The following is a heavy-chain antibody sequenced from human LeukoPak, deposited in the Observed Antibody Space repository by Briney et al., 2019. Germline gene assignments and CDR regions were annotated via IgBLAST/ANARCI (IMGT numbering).Heavy chain of an antibody. Sequence: PGGSLRLSCATSGFTFSSYGMHWVRQAPGKGLEWVAIISYDGRNKYYADSVKGRFTISRDNSKNTLYLQMNSLRAEDTAVYYCARDRFQSSGWYWYIDYWGQGTLVTVSS. J-gene: IGHJ4*02. CDR3: ARDRFQSSGWYWYIDY. CDR2: ISYDGRNK. CDR1: GFTFSSYG. D-gene: IGHD6-19*01. V-gene: IGHV3-30*03.